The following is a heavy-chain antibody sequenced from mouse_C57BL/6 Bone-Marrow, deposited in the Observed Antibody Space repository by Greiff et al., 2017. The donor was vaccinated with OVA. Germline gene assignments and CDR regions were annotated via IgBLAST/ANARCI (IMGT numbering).Heavy chain of an antibody. V-gene: IGHV1-64*01. Sequence: VQLQQPGAELVKPGASVKLSCKASGYTFTSYWMHWVKQRPGQGLEWIGMIHPNSGSTNYNEKFKSKATLTVDKSSSTAYMQLSSLTSEDSAVYYCASEGVTTVVASYYYAMDYWGQGTSVTVSS. D-gene: IGHD1-1*01. CDR3: ASEGVTTVVASYYYAMDY. J-gene: IGHJ4*01. CDR2: IHPNSGST. CDR1: GYTFTSYW.